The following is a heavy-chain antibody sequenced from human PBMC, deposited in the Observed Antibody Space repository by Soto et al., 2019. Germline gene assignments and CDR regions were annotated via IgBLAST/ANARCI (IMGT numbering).Heavy chain of an antibody. J-gene: IGHJ6*02. Sequence: QVQLVQSGAEVKKPGSSVKVSCKASGGTFNNYPITWVRQAPGEGLEWMGGSIPIFGTANYAQKFQGRVTISVDEFTSTAYMELSCLRSEDTAVYYCARGRGYSGDDHYYYFDMDVWGQGTTVTVSS. V-gene: IGHV1-69*01. D-gene: IGHD5-12*01. CDR1: GGTFNNYP. CDR3: ARGRGYSGDDHYYYFDMDV. CDR2: SIPIFGTA.